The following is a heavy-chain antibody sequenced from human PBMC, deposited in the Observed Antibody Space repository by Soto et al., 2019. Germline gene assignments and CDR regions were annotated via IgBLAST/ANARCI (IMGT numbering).Heavy chain of an antibody. Sequence: SETLSLTCAVSGGSISIYYWSWMRQTAGKGLEWIGRIYPSGNTNYNPSLKSRVTMSIDTSKNQLSLKLRSVTAADTAVYFCAGDEGYYYSGVDVWGQGTAVTVS. CDR3: AGDEGYYYSGVDV. V-gene: IGHV4-4*07. CDR2: IYPSGNT. CDR1: GGSISIYY. J-gene: IGHJ6*02.